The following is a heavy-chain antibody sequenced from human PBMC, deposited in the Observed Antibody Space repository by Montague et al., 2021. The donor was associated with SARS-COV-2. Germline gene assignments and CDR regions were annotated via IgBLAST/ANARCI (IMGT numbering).Heavy chain of an antibody. CDR1: GGSFSGYY. CDR3: AGGTKRVFTYDYDSSGYASDY. CDR2: INHSGST. J-gene: IGHJ4*02. Sequence: SETLSLTCAVYGGSFSGYYWSWIRQPPGKGLEWIGEINHSGSTKYNPSLKSRVTISVDMSKNQFSLKLSSVTVADTAVYYCAGGTKRVFTYDYDSSGYASDYWGQGTLVTVSS. V-gene: IGHV4-34*01. D-gene: IGHD3-22*01.